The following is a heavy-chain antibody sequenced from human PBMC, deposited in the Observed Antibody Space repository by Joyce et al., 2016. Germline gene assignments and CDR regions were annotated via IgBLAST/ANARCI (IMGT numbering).Heavy chain of an antibody. D-gene: IGHD3-16*01. Sequence: EVQLVEAGGALVQPGGSLRLSCAASGFTFSAYEIHWVRQTTGKGLEWVSAMGTAGDPYYAGSVKGRFTISRENAKSSLFLQVNSLRAEDTAVYYCARERGGGMSAFDIWGQGTMVTVSS. CDR3: ARERGGGMSAFDI. CDR2: MGTAGDP. CDR1: GFTFSAYE. V-gene: IGHV3-13*05. J-gene: IGHJ3*02.